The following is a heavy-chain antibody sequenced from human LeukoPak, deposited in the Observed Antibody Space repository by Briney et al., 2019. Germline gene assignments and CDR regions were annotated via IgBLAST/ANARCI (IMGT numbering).Heavy chain of an antibody. Sequence: ASETLSLTCAVSGYSISSGYYWGWIRQPPGKGLEWIGSIYHSGSTYYNPSLKSRVTISVDTSKNQFSLKLSSVTAADTAVYYCARTACSSTTCYRIIFDYWGPGTLVTVSS. V-gene: IGHV4-38-2*01. CDR1: GYSISSGYY. J-gene: IGHJ4*02. CDR3: ARTACSSTTCYRIIFDY. D-gene: IGHD2-2*02. CDR2: IYHSGST.